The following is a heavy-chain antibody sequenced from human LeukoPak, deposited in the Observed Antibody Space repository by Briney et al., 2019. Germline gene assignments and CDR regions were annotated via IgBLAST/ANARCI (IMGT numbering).Heavy chain of an antibody. V-gene: IGHV3-23*01. CDR2: ISAGGGST. Sequence: GGSLRLSCAVSGLTSSDYSMTWVRQAPRKGLFSVSGISAGGGSTYYADSVKGRFTISRDNSRNTLYLQMNSLSAEGTAASYCAKDAAGPEYWGQGTLVAVSS. J-gene: IGHJ4*02. CDR1: GLTSSDYS. D-gene: IGHD6-13*01. CDR3: AKDAAGPEY.